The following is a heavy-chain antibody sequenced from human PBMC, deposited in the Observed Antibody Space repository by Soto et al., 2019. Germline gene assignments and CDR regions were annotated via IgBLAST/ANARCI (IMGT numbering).Heavy chain of an antibody. CDR1: GDSIVTATYS. CDR3: AREAFGGASNWFGP. D-gene: IGHD3-10*01. J-gene: IGHJ5*02. CDR2: ISHSGNT. Sequence: LSLTCTVSGDSIVTATYSWSWIRQPPGKGLQWIGYISHSGNTYFNPSLKSRVTMSIDTSRNEFSLNMTSVTAADTAVYYCAREAFGGASNWFGPWGQGALVTVS. V-gene: IGHV4-30-2*01.